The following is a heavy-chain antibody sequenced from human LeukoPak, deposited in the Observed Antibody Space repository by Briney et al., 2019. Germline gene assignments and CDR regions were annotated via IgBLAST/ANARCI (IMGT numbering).Heavy chain of an antibody. J-gene: IGHJ5*02. CDR2: IIPIFGTA. D-gene: IGHD3-10*01. Sequence: SVKVSCKASGYIFSICGISWVRQAPGQGLEWMGGIIPIFGTANYAQKFQGRVTITADESTSTAYMELSSLRSEDTAVYYCARRYGSGSYLRDWFDPWGQGTLVTVSS. CDR1: GYIFSICG. CDR3: ARRYGSGSYLRDWFDP. V-gene: IGHV1-69*13.